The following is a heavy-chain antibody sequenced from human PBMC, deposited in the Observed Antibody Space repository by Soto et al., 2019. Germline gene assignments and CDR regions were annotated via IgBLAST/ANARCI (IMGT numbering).Heavy chain of an antibody. Sequence: GGSLRLSCATSGFSFSTFWLNWVRQAPGRGLEWVANINQDGSEKYYVDSVKGRFTISRDNAKNTLYLQMNSLRAEDTAVYYCARDGRSGYSSGWSSYWGQGTLVTVSS. V-gene: IGHV3-7*01. D-gene: IGHD6-19*01. CDR3: ARDGRSGYSSGWSSY. J-gene: IGHJ4*02. CDR2: INQDGSEK. CDR1: GFSFSTFW.